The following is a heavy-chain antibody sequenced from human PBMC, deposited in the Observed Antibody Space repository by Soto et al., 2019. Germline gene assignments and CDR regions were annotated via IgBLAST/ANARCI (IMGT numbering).Heavy chain of an antibody. CDR3: AKRLAVAGTAYYYLLDV. J-gene: IGHJ6*02. CDR1: GFTFSSYG. D-gene: IGHD6-19*01. V-gene: IGHV3-30*18. CDR2: ISYDGSNK. Sequence: GGALRLSCAASGFTFSSYGMHWVRQAPGKGLEWVAVISYDGSNKYHADSVKGRFTISRDNSKNTLYLQMNSLRAEDTAVYYCAKRLAVAGTAYYYLLDVWGRGTTVIVSS.